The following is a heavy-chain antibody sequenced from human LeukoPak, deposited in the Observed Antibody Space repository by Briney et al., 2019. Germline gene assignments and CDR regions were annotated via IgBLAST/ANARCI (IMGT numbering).Heavy chain of an antibody. Sequence: SVKVSCKASGGTFSSYAISWARQAPGQGLEWMGGIIPIFGTANYAQKFQGRVTITADESTSTAYMELSSLRSEDTAVYYCARVRYCSSTSCYLSDYWGQGTLVTVSS. CDR2: IIPIFGTA. D-gene: IGHD2-2*01. V-gene: IGHV1-69*01. CDR3: ARVRYCSSTSCYLSDY. J-gene: IGHJ4*02. CDR1: GGTFSSYA.